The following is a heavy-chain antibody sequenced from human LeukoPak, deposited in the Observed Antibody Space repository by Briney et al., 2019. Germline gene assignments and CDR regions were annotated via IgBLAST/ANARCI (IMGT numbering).Heavy chain of an antibody. J-gene: IGHJ4*02. Sequence: ASVKVSCKASGGTFSSYAISWVRQAPGQGLEWMGGIIPIFGTANYAQKFQGRVTITADESTSTAYMELSSLRSEDTAVYYCARGGRLRLGGRKDYFDYWGQGTLVTVSS. V-gene: IGHV1-69*13. CDR3: ARGGRLRLGGRKDYFDY. CDR1: GGTFSSYA. CDR2: IIPIFGTA. D-gene: IGHD3-16*01.